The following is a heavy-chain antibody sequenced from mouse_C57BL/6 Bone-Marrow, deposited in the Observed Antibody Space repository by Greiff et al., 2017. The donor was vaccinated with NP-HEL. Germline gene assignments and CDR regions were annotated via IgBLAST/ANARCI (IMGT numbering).Heavy chain of an antibody. J-gene: IGHJ4*01. CDR2: VDPSDSYT. Sequence: QVQLQQPGAELVKPGASVKLSCKASGYTFTSYWMQWVKQRPGQGLEWIGEVDPSDSYTNYNQKFKGKATLTVDTSSSTAYMQLSSLTAEDSAVYDCGSGGSNYFYYAMDYWGQGTSITVTS. D-gene: IGHD2-5*01. CDR1: GYTFTSYW. V-gene: IGHV1-50*01. CDR3: GSGGSNYFYYAMDY.